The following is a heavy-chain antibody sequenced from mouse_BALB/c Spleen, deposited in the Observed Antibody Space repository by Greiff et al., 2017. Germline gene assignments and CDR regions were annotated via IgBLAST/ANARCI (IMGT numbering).Heavy chain of an antibody. V-gene: IGHV2-9*02. Sequence: VQVVESGPGLVAPSQSLSITCTVSGFSLTSYGVHWVRQPPGKGLEWLGVIWAGGSTNYNSALMSRLSISKDNSKSQVFLKMNSLQTDDTAMYYCASPRYHAMDYWGQGTSVTVSA. CDR1: GFSLTSYG. CDR3: ASPRYHAMDY. J-gene: IGHJ4*01. CDR2: IWAGGST.